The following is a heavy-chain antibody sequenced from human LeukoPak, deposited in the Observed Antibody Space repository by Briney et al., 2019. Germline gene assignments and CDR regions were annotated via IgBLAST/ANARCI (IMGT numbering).Heavy chain of an antibody. V-gene: IGHV4-59*01. Sequence: SETLSLTCFVSGGSISRYYWSWIRQPPGKGLEWIGYIYYSGSTNYNPSLKSRVTISVDTSKNQFSLKLSSVTAADTAVYYCATYYYDSSGYYYDYWGQGTLVTVSS. CDR1: GGSISRYY. J-gene: IGHJ4*02. CDR2: IYYSGST. CDR3: ATYYYDSSGYYYDY. D-gene: IGHD3-22*01.